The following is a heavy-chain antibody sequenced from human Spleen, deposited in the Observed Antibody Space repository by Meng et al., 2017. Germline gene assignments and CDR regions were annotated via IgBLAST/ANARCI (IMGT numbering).Heavy chain of an antibody. Sequence: GGSLRLSCAASGFTFSDYYMSWIRQAPGKGLEWVSYISSSGSTIYYADSVKGRFTISRDNAKNSLYLQMNSLRAEDTAVYYCARGPPPSGYYYYYYGMDVWGQGTTVTVSS. J-gene: IGHJ6*02. CDR3: ARGPPPSGYYYYYYGMDV. V-gene: IGHV3-11*01. D-gene: IGHD3-22*01. CDR2: ISSSGSTI. CDR1: GFTFSDYY.